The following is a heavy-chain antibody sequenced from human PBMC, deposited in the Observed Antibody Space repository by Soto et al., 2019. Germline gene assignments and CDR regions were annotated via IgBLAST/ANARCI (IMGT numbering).Heavy chain of an antibody. J-gene: IGHJ6*02. Sequence: SETLSLTCTVSGGSISSGDYYWSWIRQPPGKGLEWIGYIYYSGSTYYNPSLKSRVTISVDTSKNQFSLKLSSVTAADTAVYYCARDDLRQDYGVVPSYGMDVWGQGTTVTVS. CDR3: ARDDLRQDYGVVPSYGMDV. D-gene: IGHD4-17*01. CDR1: GGSISSGDYY. V-gene: IGHV4-30-4*01. CDR2: IYYSGST.